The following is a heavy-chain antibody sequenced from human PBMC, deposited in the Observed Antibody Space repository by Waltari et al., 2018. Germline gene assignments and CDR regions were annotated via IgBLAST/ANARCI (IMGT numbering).Heavy chain of an antibody. CDR2: LYWDDTQ. CDR1: GFSLNTHGVG. D-gene: IGHD3-10*01. Sequence: QITLQESGPTLVRPTQTLTLTCTFSGFSLNTHGVGVGWVRQPPGKALEWLALLYWDDTQRYGPTLKSGLTITKDTSMNQVVLTMTNMDPVDTATYYCVSGSGRTFDYWGQGILVTVSS. CDR3: VSGSGRTFDY. V-gene: IGHV2-5*05. J-gene: IGHJ4*02.